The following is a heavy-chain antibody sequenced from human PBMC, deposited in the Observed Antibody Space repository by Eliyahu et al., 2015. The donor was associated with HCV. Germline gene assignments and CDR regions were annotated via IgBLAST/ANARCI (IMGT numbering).Heavy chain of an antibody. J-gene: IGHJ4*02. CDR2: IIPIFGTA. CDR3: ARARSWLFDY. D-gene: IGHD6-13*01. V-gene: IGHV1-69*06. Sequence: VRQAPGQGLEWMGGIIPIFGTANYAQKFQGRVTITADKSTSTAYMELSSARYLGTRPGNCARARSWLFDYWGQGTLVTVSS.